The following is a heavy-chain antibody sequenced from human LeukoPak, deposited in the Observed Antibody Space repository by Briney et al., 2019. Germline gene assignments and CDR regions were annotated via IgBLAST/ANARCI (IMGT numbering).Heavy chain of an antibody. CDR1: GYTFTGYY. CDR3: ARVPGAFDI. V-gene: IGHV1-2*02. Sequence: GASVKVSGKASGYTFTGYYIHWVRQAPGQGLEWMGWINPNSGDTNYAQKFQGRVTMTRATSISTAYMELSRLRSDDTAVYYCARVPGAFDIWGEGKMVTVSS. D-gene: IGHD7-27*01. CDR2: INPNSGDT. J-gene: IGHJ3*02.